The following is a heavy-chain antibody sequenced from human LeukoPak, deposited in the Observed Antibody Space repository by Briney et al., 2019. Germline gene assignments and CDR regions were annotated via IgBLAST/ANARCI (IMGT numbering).Heavy chain of an antibody. CDR1: GFTFSDYY. CDR3: VREGRVIVVVPAASDAFDI. D-gene: IGHD2-2*01. CDR2: ISSSSSYI. V-gene: IGHV3-11*06. J-gene: IGHJ3*02. Sequence: PGGSLRLSCAASGFTFSDYYMSWIRQAAGKGLEWVSSISSSSSYIYYAVSVKGRFTISRDNAKNSLYLQMNSLRAEDTAVYYCVREGRVIVVVPAASDAFDIWGQGTMVTVSS.